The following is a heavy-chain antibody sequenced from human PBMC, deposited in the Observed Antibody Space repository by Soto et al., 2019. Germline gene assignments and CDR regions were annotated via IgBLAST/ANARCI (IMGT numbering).Heavy chain of an antibody. CDR1: GLTFSTYA. D-gene: IGHD5-12*01. V-gene: IGHV3-23*01. CDR2: IGGSGTGGRT. J-gene: IGHJ6*02. Sequence: EVHLLESGGDLVQPGGSLRLSCTASGLTFSTYAMSWVRQAPGKGLEWVSAIGGSGTGGRTYYADSVKGRFTISRDNSKNTVYLQMNSLRADDTAVDYCAKSPGCLEGYNSDYYGMDVWGQGTTVTVSS. CDR3: AKSPGCLEGYNSDYYGMDV.